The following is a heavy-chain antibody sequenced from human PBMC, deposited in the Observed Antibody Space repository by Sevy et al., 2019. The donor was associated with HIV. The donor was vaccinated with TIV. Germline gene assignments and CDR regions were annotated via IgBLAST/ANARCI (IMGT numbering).Heavy chain of an antibody. D-gene: IGHD3-10*01. Sequence: SETLSLTCTVSGGSISSYYWSWIRQPPGKGLEWIGYIYYSGSTNYNPSLKSRVTISVDTSKNQFSLKLSSVTAADTAVYYCARVERDYYGSGSYFWWFDPWGQRTLVTVSS. CDR2: IYYSGST. V-gene: IGHV4-59*01. CDR1: GGSISSYY. CDR3: ARVERDYYGSGSYFWWFDP. J-gene: IGHJ5*02.